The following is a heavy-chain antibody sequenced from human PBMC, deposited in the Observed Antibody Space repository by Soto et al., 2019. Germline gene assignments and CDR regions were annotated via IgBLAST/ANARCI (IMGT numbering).Heavy chain of an antibody. CDR2: IIPIFGTA. D-gene: IGHD3-3*01. J-gene: IGHJ6*02. V-gene: IGHV1-69*06. CDR1: GGTFSSYA. CDR3: ARKGRTHYDFWSGGPRDYYGMDV. Sequence: EASVKVSCRASGGTFSSYASSWVRQAPGQGLEWMGGIIPIFGTANYAQKFQGRVTITADKSTSTAYMELSSLRSEDTAVYYCARKGRTHYDFWSGGPRDYYGMDVCGQGTTVTVCS.